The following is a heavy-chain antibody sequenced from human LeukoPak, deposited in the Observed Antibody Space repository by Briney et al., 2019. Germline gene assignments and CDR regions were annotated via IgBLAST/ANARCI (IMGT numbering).Heavy chain of an antibody. J-gene: IGHJ4*02. Sequence: ASVKVSRKASGYTFTSYYMHWVRQAPGQGLEWMGIINPSGGSTSYAQKFQGRVTMTRDTSTGTVYMELSSLRSEDTAVYYCARSDPAKLQFDYWGQGTLVTVSS. CDR2: INPSGGST. CDR3: ARSDPAKLQFDY. V-gene: IGHV1-46*03. CDR1: GYTFTSYY. D-gene: IGHD1-7*01.